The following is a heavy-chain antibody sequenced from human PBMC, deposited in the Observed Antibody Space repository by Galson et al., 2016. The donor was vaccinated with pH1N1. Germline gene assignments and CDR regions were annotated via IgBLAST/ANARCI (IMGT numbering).Heavy chain of an antibody. CDR3: ARGAPGDHLLSPLWN. V-gene: IGHV3-7*01. CDR2: IKQDGSEK. CDR1: GFTFSTYC. Sequence: SLSLSCAASGFTFSTYCMSWVRQAPGKGLEWVANIKQDGSEKFYVDSLKGRFTISRDTPKNSLYLQISSLRAEDTAIDYCARGAPGDHLLSPLWNWGQGTLVTVSS. D-gene: IGHD2-2*01. J-gene: IGHJ4*02.